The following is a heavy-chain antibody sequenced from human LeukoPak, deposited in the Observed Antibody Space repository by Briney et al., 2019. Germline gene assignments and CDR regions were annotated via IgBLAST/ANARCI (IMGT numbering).Heavy chain of an antibody. J-gene: IGHJ4*02. V-gene: IGHV3-33*01. D-gene: IGHD3-3*01. CDR2: IWYDGNNK. CDR1: GFTFSSYG. CDR3: ARGVPYDSWSGPHYSDY. Sequence: GGSLRLSCAASGFTFSSYGMHWVRQAPGKGLEWVAVIWYDGNNKYYADSVKGRFTISRDNSKNTLYLQMNSLRAEDTAVYYCARGVPYDSWSGPHYSDYWGQGTLVTVSS.